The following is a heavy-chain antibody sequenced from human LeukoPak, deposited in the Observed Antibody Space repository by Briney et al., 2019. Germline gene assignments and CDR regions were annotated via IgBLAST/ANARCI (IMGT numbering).Heavy chain of an antibody. CDR3: AKGSGYEAQYYYYYMDV. CDR2: IIPIFDTG. Sequence: SVKVSCKASGYTFSSYAISWVRQAPGQGLEWMGGIIPIFDTGNYAQKFQGRLTITADESTSTAYMELSSLRSEDTAVYYCAKGSGYEAQYYYYYMDVWGKGTTVTISS. CDR1: GYTFSSYA. J-gene: IGHJ6*03. D-gene: IGHD5-12*01. V-gene: IGHV1-69*13.